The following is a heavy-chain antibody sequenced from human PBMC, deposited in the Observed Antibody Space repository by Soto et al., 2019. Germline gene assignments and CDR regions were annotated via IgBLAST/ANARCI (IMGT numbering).Heavy chain of an antibody. V-gene: IGHV1-69*13. CDR3: ASASVVATVTTLGRYYYYGMDV. CDR1: EGTFSSYA. CDR2: IIPIFGTA. J-gene: IGHJ6*02. D-gene: IGHD4-17*01. Sequence: QVQLVQSGAEVKKPGSSVKVSCKASEGTFSSYAISWVRQAPGQGLEWMGGIIPIFGTANYAQKFQGRVTITADESTSTAYMELSSLRSEDTAVYYCASASVVATVTTLGRYYYYGMDVWGQGTTVTVSS.